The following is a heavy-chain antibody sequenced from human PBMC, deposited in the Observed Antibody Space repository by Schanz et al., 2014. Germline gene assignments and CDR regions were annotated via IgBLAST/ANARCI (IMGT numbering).Heavy chain of an antibody. V-gene: IGHV3-23*04. J-gene: IGHJ6*02. CDR1: GFTFTSYS. Sequence: VQLVQSGGGVVQPGGSLRLSCAASGFTFTSYSMHWVRQAPGRGLEWVSHIVGSGDSTYYADSVKGRFTISRDNSKNTLYLQMNSLRAEDTAVYYCAKSGYCRSTSCYQYNYYGLDVWGQGTTVIVSS. D-gene: IGHD2-2*03. CDR2: IVGSGDST. CDR3: AKSGYCRSTSCYQYNYYGLDV.